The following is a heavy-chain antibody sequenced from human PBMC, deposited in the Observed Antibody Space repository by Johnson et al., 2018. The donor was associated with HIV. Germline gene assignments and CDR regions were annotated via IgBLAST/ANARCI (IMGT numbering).Heavy chain of an antibody. CDR3: AKDAAAAALRAFDN. V-gene: IGHV3-23*03. Sequence: EVQLVESGGGLVQPGGSLRLSCAASGFTFSSYAMSWVRQAPGKGLEWVSRIDTDGSSTSYADSVKGRFTISRDNSKNTLFLQMNSLRAEDTAVYYCAKDAAAAALRAFDNWGQGTMVTVSS. D-gene: IGHD6-13*01. CDR1: GFTFSSYA. J-gene: IGHJ3*02. CDR2: IDTDGSST.